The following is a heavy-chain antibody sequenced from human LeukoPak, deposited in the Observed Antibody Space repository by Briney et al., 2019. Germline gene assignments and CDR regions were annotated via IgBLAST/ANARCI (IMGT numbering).Heavy chain of an antibody. Sequence: GGSLRLSCAASGFSFSDYGMHWVRLAPGKGLECVALVSHDGTKRDYGDSVKGRFTISRDNSANSVYLQMDSLTIDDTAVYFCARDWARGNSYYFDYWGQDTLVTVSS. D-gene: IGHD4-23*01. CDR2: VSHDGTKR. J-gene: IGHJ4*02. CDR3: ARDWARGNSYYFDY. V-gene: IGHV3-30*03. CDR1: GFSFSDYG.